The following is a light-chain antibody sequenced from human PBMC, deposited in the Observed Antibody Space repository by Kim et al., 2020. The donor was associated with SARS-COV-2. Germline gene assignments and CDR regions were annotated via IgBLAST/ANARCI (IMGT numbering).Light chain of an antibody. CDR3: ASWDDSLSGGV. V-gene: IGLV1-47*01. J-gene: IGLJ3*02. CDR2: RNN. Sequence: QSVLTQPPSASGTPGQRVTISCSGSSSNIGSNFVYWYQQLPGTAPRILISRNNQRPSGVPDRFSGSKSGTSASLAISGLRSEDEADYHCASWDDSLSGGVFGGGTQLTVL. CDR1: SSNIGSNF.